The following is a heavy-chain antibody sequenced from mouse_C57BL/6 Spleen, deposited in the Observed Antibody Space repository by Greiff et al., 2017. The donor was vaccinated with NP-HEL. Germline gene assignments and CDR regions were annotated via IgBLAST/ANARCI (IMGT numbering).Heavy chain of an antibody. V-gene: IGHV1-54*01. CDR2: INPGSGGT. Sequence: QVQLQQSGAELVRPGTSVKVSCKASGYAFTNYLLEWVKQRPGQGLEWIGVINPGSGGTNYNEKFKGKATLTADKSSSTAYMQLSSLTSEDSAVYFCARANWDLYFDYWGQGTTLTVSS. CDR3: ARANWDLYFDY. J-gene: IGHJ2*01. CDR1: GYAFTNYL. D-gene: IGHD4-1*01.